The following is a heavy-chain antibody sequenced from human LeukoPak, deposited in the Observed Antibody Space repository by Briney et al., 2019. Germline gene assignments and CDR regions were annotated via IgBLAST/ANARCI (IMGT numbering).Heavy chain of an antibody. D-gene: IGHD5-12*01. CDR2: IYPGDSDT. V-gene: IGHV5-51*01. J-gene: IGHJ5*02. Sequence: GESRKISCKGSGYSFTSYWIGWVRQMPGKGLEWMGIIYPGDSDTRYSPSFQGQVTISADKSISTAYLQWSSLKASDTAMYDCARRSGYNLGRDWFDPWGQGTLVTVSS. CDR1: GYSFTSYW. CDR3: ARRSGYNLGRDWFDP.